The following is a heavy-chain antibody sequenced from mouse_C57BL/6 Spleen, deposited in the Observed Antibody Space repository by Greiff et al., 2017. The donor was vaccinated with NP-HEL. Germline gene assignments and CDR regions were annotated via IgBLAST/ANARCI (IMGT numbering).Heavy chain of an antibody. CDR1: GYTFTDYE. CDR3: TRWGDY. Sequence: VQLQQSGAELVRPGASVTLSCKASGYTFTDYEMHWVKQTPVHGLEWIGAIDPETGGTAYNQKFKGKAILTADKSSSTAYMELRSLTAEDSAVYYCTRWGDYWGQGTTLTVSS. CDR2: IDPETGGT. V-gene: IGHV1-15*01. J-gene: IGHJ2*01.